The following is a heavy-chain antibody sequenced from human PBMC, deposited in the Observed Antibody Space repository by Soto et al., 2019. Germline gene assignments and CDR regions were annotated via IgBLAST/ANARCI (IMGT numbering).Heavy chain of an antibody. CDR3: AKDMYRYCSSTSCSHFDY. D-gene: IGHD2-2*01. J-gene: IGHJ4*02. Sequence: LSCAGSCFTADDYAMRSVWAGPRKGLEWVSGSHWNSGRIDYADSIKGRFTISKDNAKNSLYLQMNSLRAEHTALYYCAKDMYRYCSSTSCSHFDYWGQGTLVTVSS. CDR1: CFTADDYA. CDR2: SHWNSGRI. V-gene: IGHV3-9*02.